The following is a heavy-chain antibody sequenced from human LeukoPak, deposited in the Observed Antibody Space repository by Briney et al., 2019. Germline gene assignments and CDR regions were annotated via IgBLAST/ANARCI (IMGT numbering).Heavy chain of an antibody. V-gene: IGHV3-7*01. J-gene: IGHJ4*02. CDR1: GFTFRTYC. Sequence: PGGSLSLSCAASGFTFRTYCKSWARQAPGEGLEWVANIKTDGSDKYYVDSVKGRLTITRDNAKNSLSPQMQSLIADDTAVYYWTGGQNWNHYYWGQGTPVTVSS. CDR3: TGGQNWNHYY. D-gene: IGHD1-14*01. CDR2: IKTDGSDK.